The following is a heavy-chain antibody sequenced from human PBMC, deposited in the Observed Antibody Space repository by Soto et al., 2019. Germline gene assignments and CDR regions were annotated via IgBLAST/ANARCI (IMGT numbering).Heavy chain of an antibody. J-gene: IGHJ4*02. CDR1: GGSLSSCNW. CDR2: IYYSGST. CDR3: ARFRMVRGAIPFSYFDY. Sequence: QVQLQESGPGLVKPSGTLSLTCAVSGGSLSSCNWWSWVREPRGEGVVWIGEIYYSGSTNYNPSLKSRVTISVDKSKNQFSLKLSSGTAADTAVYYCARFRMVRGAIPFSYFDYWGQGTLVTVSS. D-gene: IGHD3-10*01. V-gene: IGHV4-4*02.